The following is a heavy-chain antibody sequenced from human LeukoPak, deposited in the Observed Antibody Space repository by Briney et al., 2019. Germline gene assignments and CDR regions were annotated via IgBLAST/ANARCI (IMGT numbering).Heavy chain of an antibody. Sequence: GALPLAFAAPGFAFSCYWMNWARPAPGKGRGWVGSLNHNGKVEYYFDSVKGRVAFSCDKAKKLLYLQMSNLRAEDTAVYFCARGGGLDVWGQGATVTVSS. V-gene: IGHV3-7*03. CDR1: GFAFSCYW. J-gene: IGHJ6*02. CDR3: ARGGGLDV. CDR2: LNHNGKVE. D-gene: IGHD3-16*01.